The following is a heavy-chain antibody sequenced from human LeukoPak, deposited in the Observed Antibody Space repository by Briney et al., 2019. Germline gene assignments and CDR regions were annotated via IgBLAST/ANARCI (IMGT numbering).Heavy chain of an antibody. Sequence: GESLKISCKGSGYSFTKYWIGWVRQMPGKGLEWMGNIDPSDSETRHSPSFQGQVTISVDKPISTAYLQWNSLKASDTAMYYCARLNDILTGPFDYWGQGTLVTVSP. CDR2: IDPSDSET. D-gene: IGHD3-9*01. CDR3: ARLNDILTGPFDY. CDR1: GYSFTKYW. J-gene: IGHJ4*02. V-gene: IGHV5-51*01.